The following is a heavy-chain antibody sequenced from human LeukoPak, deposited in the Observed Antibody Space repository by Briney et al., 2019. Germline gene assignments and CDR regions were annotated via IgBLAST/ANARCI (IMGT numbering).Heavy chain of an antibody. CDR1: GYTFTSYG. CDR3: ARVLTLYGSRSSAEEFDY. Sequence: ASVKVSCKASGYTFTSYGISWVRQAPGQGLEWMGWISAYNGNTNYAQKLQGRVTMTTDTSTSTAYMELRSLRSDDTAVYYCARVLTLYGSRSSAEEFDYWGQGTLVTVSS. CDR2: ISAYNGNT. D-gene: IGHD3-10*01. J-gene: IGHJ4*02. V-gene: IGHV1-18*01.